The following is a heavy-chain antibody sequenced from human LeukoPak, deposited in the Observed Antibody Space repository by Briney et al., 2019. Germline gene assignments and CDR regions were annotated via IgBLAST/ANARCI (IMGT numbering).Heavy chain of an antibody. J-gene: IGHJ4*02. CDR1: GGSISSYY. D-gene: IGHD4-11*01. Sequence: SETLSLTCTVSGGSISSYYWGWIRQPPGKGLEWIGSIYYSGSTYYNPSLKSRVTISVDTSKNQFSLKLSSVTAADTAVYYCVGGYSNYLTFDYWGQGTLVTVSS. CDR3: VGGYSNYLTFDY. CDR2: IYYSGST. V-gene: IGHV4-39*07.